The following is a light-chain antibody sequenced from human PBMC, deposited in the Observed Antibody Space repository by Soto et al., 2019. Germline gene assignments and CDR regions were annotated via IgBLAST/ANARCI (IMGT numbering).Light chain of an antibody. CDR1: QGVSRK. V-gene: IGKV3-15*01. CDR2: AAS. Sequence: DIVMTQSPATLSVAPGERVTSSCRASQGVSRKLAWYQHKPGQAPRLLIYAASTRATGVSARFSGSGSGTDFTLTISSLQPEDFATYYCQQLERYPSTFGGGTKVDIK. J-gene: IGKJ4*01. CDR3: QQLERYPST.